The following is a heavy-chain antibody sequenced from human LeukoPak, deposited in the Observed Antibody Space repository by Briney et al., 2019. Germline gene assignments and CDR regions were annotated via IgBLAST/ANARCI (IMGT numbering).Heavy chain of an antibody. J-gene: IGHJ5*02. Sequence: PSETLSLTCTVSGGSISSYYWSWIRQPPGKGLEWIGYIYYSGSTNYNPSPKSRVTISVDTSKNQFSLKLSSVTAADTAVYYCARGPAYCGGDCYSRWFDPWGQGTLVTVSS. CDR3: ARGPAYCGGDCYSRWFDP. V-gene: IGHV4-59*08. D-gene: IGHD2-21*02. CDR1: GGSISSYY. CDR2: IYYSGST.